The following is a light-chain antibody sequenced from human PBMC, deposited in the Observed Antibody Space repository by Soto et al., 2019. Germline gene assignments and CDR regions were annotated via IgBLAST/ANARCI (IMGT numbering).Light chain of an antibody. J-gene: IGKJ4*02. CDR3: QQSYITPLT. V-gene: IGKV1-39*01. CDR2: AAS. Sequence: DIQMTQSPSSLSASVGDSVTITCRASQSISSYLNWYQQKPGRAPKVLIYAASSLQSGVPSRFSGGGSGTDFTLSISRLQTEDFATYYCQQSYITPLTFGGGTKGDIK. CDR1: QSISSY.